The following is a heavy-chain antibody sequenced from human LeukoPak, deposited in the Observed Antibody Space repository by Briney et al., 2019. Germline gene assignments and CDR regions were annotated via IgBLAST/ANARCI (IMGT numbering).Heavy chain of an antibody. V-gene: IGHV1-69*13. D-gene: IGHD5-18*01. CDR3: ARVGLRGYSYGSFDY. Sequence: SVTVSCKASGGTFSSYAISWVRQAPGQGLEWMGGIIPIFGTANYAQKFQGRVTITADESTSTAYMELSSLRSEDTAVYYCARVGLRGYSYGSFDYWGQGTLVTVSS. CDR2: IIPIFGTA. CDR1: GGTFSSYA. J-gene: IGHJ4*02.